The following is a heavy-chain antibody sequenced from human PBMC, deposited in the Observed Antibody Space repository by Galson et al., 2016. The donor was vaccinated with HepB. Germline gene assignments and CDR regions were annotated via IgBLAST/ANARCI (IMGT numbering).Heavy chain of an antibody. Sequence: SVKVSCKASGYTFTRYDIHWVRQATGQGLEWMGWMNPNNGNTAYGQKFQGRLTMTRDTSISAAYMDLHSLRSEDTAVYYCARVEYSSSSGANRLDFWGQGTLVTVSS. CDR1: GYTFTRYD. D-gene: IGHD6-6*01. CDR2: MNPNNGNT. CDR3: ARVEYSSSSGANRLDF. V-gene: IGHV1-8*01. J-gene: IGHJ4*02.